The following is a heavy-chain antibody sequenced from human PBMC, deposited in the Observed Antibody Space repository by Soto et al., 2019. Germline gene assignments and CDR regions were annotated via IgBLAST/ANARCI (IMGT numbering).Heavy chain of an antibody. CDR1: GGSISSGGYY. CDR2: IYYSGST. CDR3: ARDFTVGHVAKDYYYYYGMDV. V-gene: IGHV4-31*01. Sequence: QVQLQESGPGLVKPSQTLSLTCTVSGGSISSGGYYWSWIRQHPGKGLEWIGYIYYSGSTYYNPSFKSLVTISGDTPKNQSPLKLRSVTAAETAVYYCARDFTVGHVAKDYYYYYGMDVWGQGTTVTVSS. J-gene: IGHJ6*02.